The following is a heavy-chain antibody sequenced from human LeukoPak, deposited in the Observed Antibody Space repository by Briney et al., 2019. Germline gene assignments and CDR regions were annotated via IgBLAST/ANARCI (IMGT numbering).Heavy chain of an antibody. Sequence: SGPTLVNPTQTLTLTCTFSGFSLSTSGVGVSWIRQPPGKALEWLALIYWNDDKRYSPSLKSRLTITKDTSKNQVVLTMTNMDPVDTATYYCARTSIAARLGEEDGIDYWGQGTLVTVSS. J-gene: IGHJ4*02. D-gene: IGHD6-6*01. CDR2: IYWNDDK. CDR3: ARTSIAARLGEEDGIDY. V-gene: IGHV2-5*01. CDR1: GFSLSTSGVG.